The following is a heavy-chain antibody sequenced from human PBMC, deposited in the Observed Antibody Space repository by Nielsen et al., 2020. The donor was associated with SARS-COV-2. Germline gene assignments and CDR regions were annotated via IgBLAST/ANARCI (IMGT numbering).Heavy chain of an antibody. Sequence: SETLSLTCTVSGGSISSYYWSWIRQPPGKGLEWIGYIYYSGSTNYNPSLKSRVTISVDTSKNQFSLKLSSVTAADTAVYYCARVGGKPYYYYYYGMDVWGQGTTVTVSS. V-gene: IGHV4-59*12. CDR2: IYYSGST. CDR3: ARVGGKPYYYYYYGMDV. J-gene: IGHJ6*02. D-gene: IGHD1-14*01. CDR1: GGSISSYY.